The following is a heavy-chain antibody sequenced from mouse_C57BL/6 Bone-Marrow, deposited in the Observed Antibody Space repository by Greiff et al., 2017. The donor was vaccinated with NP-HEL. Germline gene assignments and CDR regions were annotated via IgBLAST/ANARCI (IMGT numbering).Heavy chain of an antibody. D-gene: IGHD2-4*01. CDR1: GFTFSDYG. CDR3: ARRDYGEGPFAY. J-gene: IGHJ3*01. CDR2: ISSGSSTI. Sequence: EVQRVESGGGLVKPGGSLKLSCAASGFTFSDYGMHWVRQAPEKGLEWVAYISSGSSTIYYADTVKGRFTISRDNAKNTLFLQMTSLRSEDTAMYYCARRDYGEGPFAYWGQGTLVTVSA. V-gene: IGHV5-17*01.